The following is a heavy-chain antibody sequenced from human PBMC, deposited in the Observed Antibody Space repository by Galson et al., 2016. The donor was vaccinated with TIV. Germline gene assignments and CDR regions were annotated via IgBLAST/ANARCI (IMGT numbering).Heavy chain of an antibody. V-gene: IGHV6-1*01. CDR2: TYYRSKWYN. J-gene: IGHJ6*02. CDR1: GDSVSSNSA. CDR3: ARDRTLPGYYYNGMDV. Sequence: CAISGDSVSSNSAWNWIRQSPSRGLEWLGRTYYRSKWYNDYALSVKSRITINPDTSKNQFPLQLNSMTPEDTAVCYCARDRTLPGYYYNGMDVWGQGVLVTVSS. D-gene: IGHD1/OR15-1a*01.